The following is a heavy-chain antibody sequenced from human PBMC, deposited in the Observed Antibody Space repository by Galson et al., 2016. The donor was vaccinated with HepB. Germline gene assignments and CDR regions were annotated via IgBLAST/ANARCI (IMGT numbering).Heavy chain of an antibody. CDR2: SRDRAHSYTA. V-gene: IGHV3-72*01. CDR1: GFTLSEHY. Sequence: SLRLSCAVSGFTLSEHYMDWVRQTPGMRLEWVGRSRDRAHSYTAEYAASLKGRFTISRDNSKNSLYLQMNSLETEDTAVYYCTRGFWSRDEVVSDYWGQGTLVTVSS. J-gene: IGHJ4*02. CDR3: TRGFWSRDEVVSDY. D-gene: IGHD2-15*01.